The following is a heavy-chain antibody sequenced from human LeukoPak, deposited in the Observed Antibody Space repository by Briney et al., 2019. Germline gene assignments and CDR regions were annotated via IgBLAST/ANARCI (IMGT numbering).Heavy chain of an antibody. D-gene: IGHD2-2*01. Sequence: SETLSLTCTVSGGSISSYYWSWIRQPPGKGLEWIGYIFYSGSTNYNPSLKSRLTISVDTSKSQFSLKLTSVTAADTAVYYCARASCSSSSCPGAFDIWGQGTMVTVSS. CDR3: ARASCSSSSCPGAFDI. CDR1: GGSISSYY. J-gene: IGHJ3*02. V-gene: IGHV4-59*01. CDR2: IFYSGST.